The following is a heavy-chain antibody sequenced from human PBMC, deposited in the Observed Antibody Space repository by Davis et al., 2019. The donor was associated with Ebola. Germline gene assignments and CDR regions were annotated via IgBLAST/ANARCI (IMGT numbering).Heavy chain of an antibody. CDR1: GYTLTEFS. CDR3: ARGYCSGGSCYSPDY. J-gene: IGHJ4*02. D-gene: IGHD2-15*01. CDR2: FDRDDGET. Sequence: AASVKVSCKVSGYTLTEFSVHWVRQAPGKGLEWMGGFDRDDGETLYAQKFQGRVTMTTDTSTSTAYMELRSLRSDDTAVYYCARGYCSGGSCYSPDYWGQGTLVTVSS. V-gene: IGHV1-24*01.